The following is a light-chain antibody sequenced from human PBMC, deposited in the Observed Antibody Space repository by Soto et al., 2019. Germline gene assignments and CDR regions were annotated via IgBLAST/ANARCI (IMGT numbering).Light chain of an antibody. V-gene: IGKV3-15*01. J-gene: IGKJ1*01. CDR3: QQYSNWPPIT. CDR2: DTS. CDR1: QSVSIH. Sequence: EIVMTQSPVTLSVSPGERATLSCRASQSVSIHLAWYQQKPGQAPRLLIYDTSTRATGIPARFSGSGSGTEFTLTISSLQSEDFAVYYCQQYSNWPPITFGQGTKVDIK.